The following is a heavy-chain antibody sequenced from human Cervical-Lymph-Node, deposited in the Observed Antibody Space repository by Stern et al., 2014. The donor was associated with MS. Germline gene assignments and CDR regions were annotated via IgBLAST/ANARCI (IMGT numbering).Heavy chain of an antibody. D-gene: IGHD1-26*01. CDR2: VSTYNGKT. Sequence: QVQLAQSGAEVKKPGPSVKVSCKPSGYSFTNYGISWVRQAPRQGHEWMGLVSTYNGKTTYSQKLQGMLTMTRGTSTSTVYMELRSLTSDDTAVYYCARRSGSYSFDHWGQGTLVAVSS. CDR1: GYSFTNYG. V-gene: IGHV1-18*04. CDR3: ARRSGSYSFDH. J-gene: IGHJ4*02.